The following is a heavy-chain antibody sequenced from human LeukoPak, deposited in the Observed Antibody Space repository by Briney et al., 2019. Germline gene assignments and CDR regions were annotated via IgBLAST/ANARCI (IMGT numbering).Heavy chain of an antibody. V-gene: IGHV1-2*06. CDR2: IYPHSGGT. CDR3: TKSGT. D-gene: IGHD1-26*01. CDR1: GHTFTDYY. Sequence: ASVKVSCKASGHTFTDYYMHWVRQAPGQGLEWMGRIYPHSGGTNYAQNFQGRVTMTRDTNITTAYMELRRLTSDDSAMYYCTKSGTWGQGTLVTVSS. J-gene: IGHJ5*02.